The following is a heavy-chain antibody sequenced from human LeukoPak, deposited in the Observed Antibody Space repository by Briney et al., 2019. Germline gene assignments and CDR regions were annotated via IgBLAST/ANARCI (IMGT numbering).Heavy chain of an antibody. J-gene: IGHJ4*02. CDR3: AKSTYWQMNGGYFDY. Sequence: GGSLRLSCAASGFTFSSYAMSWVRQAPGKGLEWVSAISGSGGSTYYADSVKGRFTISRDNSKNTLYLQMNSLRAEDTAVYYCAKSTYWQMNGGYFDYWGQGTLVTVSS. V-gene: IGHV3-23*01. CDR2: ISGSGGST. D-gene: IGHD3-3*02. CDR1: GFTFSSYA.